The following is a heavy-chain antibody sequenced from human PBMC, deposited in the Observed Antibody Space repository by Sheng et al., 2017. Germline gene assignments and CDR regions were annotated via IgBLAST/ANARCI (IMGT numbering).Heavy chain of an antibody. CDR1: GGSVSSGSYY. D-gene: IGHD3-9*01. Sequence: QVQLQESGPGLVKPSETLSLTCTVSGGSVSSGSYYWSWIRQPPGKGLEWIGYIYYSGSTNYNPSLKSRVTISVDTSKNQFSLKLSSVTAADTAVYYCARGRVDYDILTGYPNWFDPLGQGTLVTVSS. CDR3: ARGRVDYDILTGYPNWFDP. J-gene: IGHJ5*02. CDR2: IYYSGST. V-gene: IGHV4-61*01.